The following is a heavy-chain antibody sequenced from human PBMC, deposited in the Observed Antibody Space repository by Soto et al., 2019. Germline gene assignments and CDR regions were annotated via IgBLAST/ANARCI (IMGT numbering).Heavy chain of an antibody. D-gene: IGHD2-2*01. CDR3: AKGGYCSSTSCYSDYGMDV. J-gene: IGHJ6*02. CDR2: ISGSGGST. Sequence: GSLRLSCAASGFTFSSYAMSWVRQAPGKGLEWVSAISGSGGSTYYADSVKGRFTISRDNSKNTLYLQMNSLRAEDTAVYYCAKGGYCSSTSCYSDYGMDVWGQGTTVTVSS. V-gene: IGHV3-23*01. CDR1: GFTFSSYA.